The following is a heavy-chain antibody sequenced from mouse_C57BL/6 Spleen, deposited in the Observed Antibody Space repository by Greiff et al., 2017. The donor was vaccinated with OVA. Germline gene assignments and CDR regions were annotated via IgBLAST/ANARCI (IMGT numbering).Heavy chain of an antibody. CDR1: GYTFTSYW. CDR2: IDPSASET. V-gene: IGHV1-52*01. Sequence: QVQLQQPGAELVRPGSSVKLSCKASGYTFTSYWMHWVKQRPIQGLEWIGNIDPSASETHYNQKFKDKDTLTVDKSSSTAYMQLSSLTSEDSAVYYCATDYYGSSYGYFDVWGTGTTVTVSS. J-gene: IGHJ1*03. D-gene: IGHD1-1*01. CDR3: ATDYYGSSYGYFDV.